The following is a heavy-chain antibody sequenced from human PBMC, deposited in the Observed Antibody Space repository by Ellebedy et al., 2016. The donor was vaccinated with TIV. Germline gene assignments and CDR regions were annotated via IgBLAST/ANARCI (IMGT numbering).Heavy chain of an antibody. J-gene: IGHJ4*02. CDR2: IKQDGSEK. Sequence: PGGSLRLSCVDSGFTFSNYWMSRVRQAPGKGLEWVAKIKQDGSEKQYVDSVKGRFTISRDNAKNSLYLQMNSLRAEDTAVYYCARDTSGWYGYWGQGTLVAVSS. V-gene: IGHV3-7*01. CDR3: ARDTSGWYGY. D-gene: IGHD6-19*01. CDR1: GFTFSNYW.